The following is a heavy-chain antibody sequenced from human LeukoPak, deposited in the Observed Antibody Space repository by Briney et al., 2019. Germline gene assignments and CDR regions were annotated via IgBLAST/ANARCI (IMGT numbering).Heavy chain of an antibody. CDR2: INHSGST. V-gene: IGHV4-34*01. CDR3: ARGAQTYYDKAPVDY. Sequence: SETLSLTCAVYGGSFSGYYWSWIRQPPGKGLEWVGEINHSGSTNYNPSLKSRVTISVDTSKSQFSLKLNSMTAADTAVYHCARGAQTYYDKAPVDYWGQGTLVTASS. CDR1: GGSFSGYY. J-gene: IGHJ4*02. D-gene: IGHD3-22*01.